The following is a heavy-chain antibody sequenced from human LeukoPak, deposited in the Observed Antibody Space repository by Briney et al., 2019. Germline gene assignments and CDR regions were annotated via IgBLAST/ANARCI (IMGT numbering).Heavy chain of an antibody. CDR2: ISAYNGNT. CDR3: ARDQWGLPEDY. J-gene: IGHJ4*02. V-gene: IGHV1-18*01. D-gene: IGHD1-26*01. CDR1: GYTFTSYG. Sequence: EASVKVSCKASGYTFTSYGISWVRQAPGQGLEWMGWISAYNGNTNYAQKLQGRVTMTTDTSTSTAYVELRSLRSDDTAVYYCARDQWGLPEDYWGQGTLVTVSS.